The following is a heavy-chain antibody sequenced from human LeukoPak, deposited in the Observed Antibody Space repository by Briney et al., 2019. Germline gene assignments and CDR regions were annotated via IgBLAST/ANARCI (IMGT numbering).Heavy chain of an antibody. CDR2: ISYDGSNK. D-gene: IGHD1-26*01. CDR3: ARDLLARGSYYSY. Sequence: PGRSLRLSCAAPGFTFSSYAMHWVRQAPGKGLEWVAVISYDGSNKYYADSVKGRFTISRDNSKNTLYLQMNSLRAEDTAVYYCARDLLARGSYYSYWGQGTLVTVSS. J-gene: IGHJ4*02. V-gene: IGHV3-30-3*01. CDR1: GFTFSSYA.